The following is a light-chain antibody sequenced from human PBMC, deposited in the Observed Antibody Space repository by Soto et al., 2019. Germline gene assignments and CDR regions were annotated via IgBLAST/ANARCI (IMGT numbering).Light chain of an antibody. CDR2: AAS. J-gene: IGKJ5*01. Sequence: DLHFPHSGYFVSASGRQSPQHLPGRSGPSTYLAWYQQTSGKAPKLLIYAASTLQSGVPSRFSGSGSGTEFTLTISSLQPEDFATYNCQQFNSYPSAFGQGTRLEIK. V-gene: IGKV1-9*01. CDR3: QQFNSYPSA. CDR1: GPSTY.